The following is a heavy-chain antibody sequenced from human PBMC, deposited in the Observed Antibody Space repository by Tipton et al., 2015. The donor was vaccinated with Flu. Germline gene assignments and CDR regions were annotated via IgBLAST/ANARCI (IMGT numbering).Heavy chain of an antibody. V-gene: IGHV4-38-2*01. J-gene: IGHJ4*02. Sequence: TLSLTCSVSGDSIGSPYYWAWIRQPPGKGLEWIGNIHRSGNTYRNSSLKSRVTISVDKSKNQFSLRLSSVTAADTAVYYCARHTGDSVRGVIDYWGQGTLVTVSS. CDR2: IHRSGNT. D-gene: IGHD3-10*02. CDR1: GDSIGSPYY. CDR3: ARHTGDSVRGVIDY.